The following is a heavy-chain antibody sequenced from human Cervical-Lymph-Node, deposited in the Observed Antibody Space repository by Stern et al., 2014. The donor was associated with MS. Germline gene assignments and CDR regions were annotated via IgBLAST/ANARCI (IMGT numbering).Heavy chain of an antibody. D-gene: IGHD5-18*01. Sequence: VQLVESGGGVVQPGRSLRLSCAASGFTFSNYAMHWVRQAPGKGLEWVAVISYDGSNKYYADSVKGRFTISRDNSKNTLYLQMNSLRAEDTAVYYCARQSIRDTASDYWGQGTLVTVSS. CDR3: ARQSIRDTASDY. CDR1: GFTFSNYA. CDR2: ISYDGSNK. V-gene: IGHV3-30*04. J-gene: IGHJ4*02.